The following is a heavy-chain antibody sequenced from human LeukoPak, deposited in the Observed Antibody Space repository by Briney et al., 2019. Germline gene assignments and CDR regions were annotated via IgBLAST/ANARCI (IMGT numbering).Heavy chain of an antibody. CDR1: GFTFSSYG. D-gene: IGHD3-22*01. CDR3: SRGYYYDSSGYYT. CDR2: ISYDGSNK. Sequence: PGRSLRLSCAASGFTFSSYGMHWVRQAPSKGLEWVAVISYDGSNKGYADSVKGRFTLSRDNSKNTLYLHMNSLRAEDTAVYYCSRGYYYDSSGYYTGGQGTLVTVSS. J-gene: IGHJ4*02. V-gene: IGHV3-30*03.